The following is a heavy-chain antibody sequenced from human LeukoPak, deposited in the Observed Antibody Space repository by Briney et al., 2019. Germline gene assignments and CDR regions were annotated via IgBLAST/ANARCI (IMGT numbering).Heavy chain of an antibody. D-gene: IGHD3-10*01. CDR3: AREEYYGSGSYSHDNWFDP. CDR2: IIPILGTA. V-gene: IGHV1-69*04. J-gene: IGHJ5*02. CDR1: GGTFSSYA. Sequence: ASVKVSCKASGGTFSSYAISWVRQAPGQELEWMGRIIPILGTANYAQKFQGRVTITADKSTSTAYMELSSLRSEDTAVYYCAREEYYGSGSYSHDNWFDPWGQGTLVTVSS.